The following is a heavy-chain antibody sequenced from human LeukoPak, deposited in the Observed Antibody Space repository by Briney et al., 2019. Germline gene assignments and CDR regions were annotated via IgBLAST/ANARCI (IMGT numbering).Heavy chain of an antibody. CDR2: ISFDGKTQ. V-gene: IGHV3-30*18. D-gene: IGHD2-2*01. CDR1: GFTFSSYG. J-gene: IGHJ4*02. CDR3: AKEMSSSNIDH. Sequence: GRSLRLSCAASGFTFSSYGMHWVRQAPGKGLEWVAVISFDGKTQYYIDSVKGRFTTSRDNSKNTLYLQMNSLRAEDTAAYYCAKEMSSSNIDHCGQGTLVTVSS.